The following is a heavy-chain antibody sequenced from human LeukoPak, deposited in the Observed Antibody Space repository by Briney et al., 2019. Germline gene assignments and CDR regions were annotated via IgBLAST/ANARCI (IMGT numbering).Heavy chain of an antibody. V-gene: IGHV1-18*01. Sequence: ASVKVSCKASGYTFTSYGISWVRQAPGQGLEWMEWISAYNGNTNYAQKLQGRVTMTTDTSTSTAYMELRSLRSDDTAVYYCARDHEAVAGPADYYYYYGMDVWGQGTTVTVSS. CDR1: GYTFTSYG. CDR2: ISAYNGNT. J-gene: IGHJ6*02. D-gene: IGHD6-19*01. CDR3: ARDHEAVAGPADYYYYYGMDV.